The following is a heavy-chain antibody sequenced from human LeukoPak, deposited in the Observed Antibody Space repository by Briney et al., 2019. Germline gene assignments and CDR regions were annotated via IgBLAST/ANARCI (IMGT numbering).Heavy chain of an antibody. V-gene: IGHV1-2*02. CDR2: INPNSGGT. J-gene: IGHJ4*02. D-gene: IGHD2-2*02. CDR1: GYTFTSYG. Sequence: ASVKVSCKASGYTFTSYGISWVRQAPGQGLEWMGWINPNSGGTNYAQKFQGRVTMTRDTSISTAYMELSRLRSDDTAVYYCARVAACSSTSCYTDDEDYWGQGTLVTVSS. CDR3: ARVAACSSTSCYTDDEDY.